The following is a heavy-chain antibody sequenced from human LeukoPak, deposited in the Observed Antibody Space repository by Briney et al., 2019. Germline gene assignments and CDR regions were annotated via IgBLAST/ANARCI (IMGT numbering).Heavy chain of an antibody. Sequence: SETLSLTCAVYGGSFSGYYWSWIRQPPGKGLEWIGEINHSGSTNYNPSLKSRVTISVDTSKDQFSLKLSSVTAADTAVYYCARGGQYAKEYYFDYWGQGTLVTVSS. CDR1: GGSFSGYY. J-gene: IGHJ4*02. D-gene: IGHD2-2*01. V-gene: IGHV4-34*01. CDR3: ARGGQYAKEYYFDY. CDR2: INHSGST.